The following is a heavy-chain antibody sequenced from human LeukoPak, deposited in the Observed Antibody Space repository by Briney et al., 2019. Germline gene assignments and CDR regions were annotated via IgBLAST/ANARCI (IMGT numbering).Heavy chain of an antibody. CDR2: IRYDGNSK. D-gene: IGHD2-15*01. CDR3: AKLYCSGGICSPGYSYYYMDV. Sequence: GGSLRLSCAASGFTFNSYGMHWVRQAPGKGLEWVAFIRYDGNSKYYANSVKGRFTISRDNSKNTLYLQMNSLKPEDTALYYCAKLYCSGGICSPGYSYYYMDVWGKGTTVTVSS. CDR1: GFTFNSYG. V-gene: IGHV3-30*02. J-gene: IGHJ6*03.